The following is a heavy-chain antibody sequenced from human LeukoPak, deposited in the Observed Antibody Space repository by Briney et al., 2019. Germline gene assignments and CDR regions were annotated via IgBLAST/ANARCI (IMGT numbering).Heavy chain of an antibody. V-gene: IGHV1-8*01. CDR2: MNPNSGNT. D-gene: IGHD2-15*01. CDR1: GYTFTSYD. J-gene: IGHJ6*03. Sequence: ASVKVSCKASGYTFTSYDINWVRQATGQGLEWMGWMNPNSGNTGYAQKFQGRVTMTRSTSISTAYMELSSLRSEDTALYYCARDAGYCSGGSCPRGAYMDVWGKGTTVTVSS. CDR3: ARDAGYCSGGSCPRGAYMDV.